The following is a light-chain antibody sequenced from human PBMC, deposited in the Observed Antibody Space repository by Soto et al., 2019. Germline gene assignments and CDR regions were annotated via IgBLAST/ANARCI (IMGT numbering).Light chain of an antibody. Sequence: DIQMTQSPSSLSAFVGDRVTITCRASQSIASYLNWYQQKPGKAPKFLIYAASTLQSGGPSRFSGSGSGTDFTLTISILQPEDFATYFCQQSYRPPIALGQGTRLENK. CDR2: AAS. V-gene: IGKV1-39*01. J-gene: IGKJ5*01. CDR1: QSIASY. CDR3: QQSYRPPIA.